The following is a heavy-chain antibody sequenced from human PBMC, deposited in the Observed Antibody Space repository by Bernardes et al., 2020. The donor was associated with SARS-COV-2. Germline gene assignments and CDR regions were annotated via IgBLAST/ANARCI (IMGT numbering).Heavy chain of an antibody. CDR1: GGSISSYY. D-gene: IGHD3-10*01. J-gene: IGHJ5*02. CDR2: IYYSGST. CDR3: ARHPPIPPKLLWFGESGGWFDP. Sequence: TLSLTCTVSGGSISSYYWSWIRQPPGKGLEWIGYIYYSGSTNYNPSLKSRVTISVDTSKNQFSLKLSSVTAADTAVYYCARHPPIPPKLLWFGESGGWFDPWGQGTLVTVSS. V-gene: IGHV4-59*08.